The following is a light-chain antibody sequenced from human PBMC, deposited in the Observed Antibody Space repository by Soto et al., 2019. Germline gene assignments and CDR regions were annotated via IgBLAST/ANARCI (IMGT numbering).Light chain of an antibody. V-gene: IGKV3-20*01. CDR3: QQYGSSRWT. J-gene: IGKJ1*01. CDR2: DAS. Sequence: EIVLTQSPGTLSLSPGERATLSCRASQSVSSNSLAWYQQKPDQAPRLLIYDASSRATGIPDRFSGSGSGTDFTLTISRLEPEDFAVYYCQQYGSSRWTFGQGTKVDIK. CDR1: QSVSSNS.